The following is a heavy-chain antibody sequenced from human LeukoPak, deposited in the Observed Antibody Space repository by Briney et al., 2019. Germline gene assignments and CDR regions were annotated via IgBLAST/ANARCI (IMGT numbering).Heavy chain of an antibody. V-gene: IGHV3-74*01. CDR1: GFTFNSYW. Sequence: GGSLRLSCAAPGFTFNSYWMHWVRQVPGKGLVWVSRINSDGSRTNYVDSAKGRFTISRDNAKNTLLLRMNSLGAEDSAVYYCARGNFYSGSGSSPLDYWGQGTLVTVSS. D-gene: IGHD3-10*01. J-gene: IGHJ4*02. CDR2: INSDGSRT. CDR3: ARGNFYSGSGSSPLDY.